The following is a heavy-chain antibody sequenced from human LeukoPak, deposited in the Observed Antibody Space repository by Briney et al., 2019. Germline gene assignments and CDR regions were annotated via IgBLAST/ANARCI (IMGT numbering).Heavy chain of an antibody. Sequence: PGGSLRLSCAASGFTFSSYEMNWVRQAPGKGLEWVSYISSSGSTIYYADSVKGRFTISRDNAKNSLCLQMNSLRAEDTAVYYCARDSLRDDFWSGYYNYYYYGMDVWGQGTTVTVSS. D-gene: IGHD3-3*01. J-gene: IGHJ6*02. CDR3: ARDSLRDDFWSGYYNYYYYGMDV. CDR1: GFTFSSYE. CDR2: ISSSGSTI. V-gene: IGHV3-48*03.